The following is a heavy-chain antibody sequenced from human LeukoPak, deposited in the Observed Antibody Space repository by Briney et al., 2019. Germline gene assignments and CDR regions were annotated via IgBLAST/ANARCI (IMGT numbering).Heavy chain of an antibody. Sequence: GGSLRLSCAASGFTFSSYAMSWVRQAPGKGLEWVSTISGSGGSTYYADSVKGRFTISRDNSKNTVYLQMNSLRAEDTAVYYCAKDRPSVVPAAHDAFDIWGQGTMVTVSS. CDR2: ISGSGGST. CDR1: GFTFSSYA. CDR3: AKDRPSVVPAAHDAFDI. D-gene: IGHD2-2*01. V-gene: IGHV3-23*01. J-gene: IGHJ3*02.